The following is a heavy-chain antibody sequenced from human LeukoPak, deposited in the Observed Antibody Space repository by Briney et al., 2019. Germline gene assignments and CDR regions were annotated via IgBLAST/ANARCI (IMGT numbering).Heavy chain of an antibody. CDR3: ARDRRGDYPLIDY. Sequence: PGGSLRLSCSASGFTFSSYGMHWVRQAPGKGLEWVAVIWYDGSNKYYADSVKGRFTISRDNSKNTLYLQMNSLRAEDTAVYYCARDRRGDYPLIDYWGQGTLVTVSS. D-gene: IGHD4-17*01. CDR2: IWYDGSNK. CDR1: GFTFSSYG. V-gene: IGHV3-33*08. J-gene: IGHJ4*02.